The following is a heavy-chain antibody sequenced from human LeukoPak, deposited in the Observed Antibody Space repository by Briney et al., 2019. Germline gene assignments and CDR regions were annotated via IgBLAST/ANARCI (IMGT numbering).Heavy chain of an antibody. Sequence: AASVKVSCKASGYTFTSYYMHGVRQAPGQGLEWMGIISPSGASTTYAQNFQGRVTMTRDMSTSTLYMELSSLKSEDTAVYYCARGSSRSPRDAFDIWGQGTMVTVSS. CDR3: ARGSSRSPRDAFDI. CDR1: GYTFTSYY. CDR2: ISPSGAST. J-gene: IGHJ3*02. V-gene: IGHV1-46*01.